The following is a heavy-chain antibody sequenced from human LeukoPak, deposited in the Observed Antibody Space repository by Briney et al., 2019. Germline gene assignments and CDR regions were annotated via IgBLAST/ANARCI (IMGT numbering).Heavy chain of an antibody. CDR1: GFTFSSYA. CDR3: AKLHHYYDSSGYYSAYAFDI. J-gene: IGHJ3*02. V-gene: IGHV3-9*01. Sequence: GGSLRLSCAASGFTFSSYAMSWVRQAPGKGLEWVSGISWNSGSIGYADSVKGRYTISRDNAKNSLYLQMNSLKAEDTALYYCAKLHHYYDSSGYYSAYAFDIWGQGTMVTVSS. CDR2: ISWNSGSI. D-gene: IGHD3-22*01.